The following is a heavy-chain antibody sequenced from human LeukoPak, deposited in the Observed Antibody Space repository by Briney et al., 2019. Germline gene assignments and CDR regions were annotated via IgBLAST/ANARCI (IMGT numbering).Heavy chain of an antibody. D-gene: IGHD1-26*01. V-gene: IGHV4-59*01. CDR2: IYYSGST. CDR1: GGSISNYY. CDR3: ARGRELLPDAFDI. Sequence: SETLSLTCTVSGGSISNYYWSWIRQPPGKGLEWIGYIYYSGSTNYNPSLKSRVTISVDTSKNQFSLKLSSVTAADTAVYYCARGRELLPDAFDIWGQGTMVTVSS. J-gene: IGHJ3*02.